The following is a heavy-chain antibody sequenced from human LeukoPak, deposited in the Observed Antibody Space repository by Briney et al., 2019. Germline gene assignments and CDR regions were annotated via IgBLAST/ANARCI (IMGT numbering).Heavy chain of an antibody. Sequence: SETLSLTCTVSNYSISSGYYWGWIRQPPGKGLEWIGSIYHSGSTYYNPSLRARVTISVDTSKNQFSLKLSSVTAADTAVYYCARQGRVYAFDIWGQGTMVTVSS. CDR1: NYSISSGYY. D-gene: IGHD3-10*01. V-gene: IGHV4-38-2*02. CDR3: ARQGRVYAFDI. CDR2: IYHSGST. J-gene: IGHJ3*02.